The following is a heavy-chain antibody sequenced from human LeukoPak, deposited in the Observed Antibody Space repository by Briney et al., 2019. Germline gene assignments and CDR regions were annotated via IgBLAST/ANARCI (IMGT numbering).Heavy chain of an antibody. Sequence: PSETLSLTCTVSGGSISSYYWSWIRQPPGKGLEWIGYIYYSGSANYNPSLKSRVTISVDTSKNQFSLKLSSVTAADTAVYYCARDRYSGYDDYYFDYWGQGTLVTVSS. V-gene: IGHV4-59*01. CDR3: ARDRYSGYDDYYFDY. CDR2: IYYSGSA. J-gene: IGHJ4*02. D-gene: IGHD5-12*01. CDR1: GGSISSYY.